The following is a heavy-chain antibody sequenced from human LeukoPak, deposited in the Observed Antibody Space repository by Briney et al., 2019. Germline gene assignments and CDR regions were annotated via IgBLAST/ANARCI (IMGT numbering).Heavy chain of an antibody. CDR3: ARVLLERPGIDSFDI. CDR1: GFSLHRYS. V-gene: IGHV3-48*01. CDR2: INSGSTII. J-gene: IGHJ3*02. D-gene: IGHD1-1*01. Sequence: GGPLRLSCGASGFSLHRYSMDWVRQAPGQGLEWVSHINSGSTIIYYADSVRGRFTISRDTAGNSLYLQMNSLRVEDTAVYYCARVLLERPGIDSFDIWGQGTMVTVSS.